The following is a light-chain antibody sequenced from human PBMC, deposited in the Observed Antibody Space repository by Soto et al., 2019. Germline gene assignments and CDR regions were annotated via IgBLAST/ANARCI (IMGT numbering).Light chain of an antibody. Sequence: EIVLTQSPGTLSLSPGERVTLSCRASQSVSSSYLAWYNQKPGQAPRRLSYGASTRATGIPERFSGGGSGVDFSLTVSRLEPEDFGVYYCQQYGSSPGFGGGTKVEIK. CDR2: GAS. J-gene: IGKJ4*01. CDR1: QSVSSSY. V-gene: IGKV3-20*01. CDR3: QQYGSSPG.